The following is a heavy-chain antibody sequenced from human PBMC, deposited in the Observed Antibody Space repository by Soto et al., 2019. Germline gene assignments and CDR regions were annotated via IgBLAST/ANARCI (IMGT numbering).Heavy chain of an antibody. V-gene: IGHV4-4*07. CDR2: IDASGNS. CDR1: VDSISSYY. D-gene: IGHD6-13*01. J-gene: IGHJ6*02. Sequence: WETLSLTCTVSVDSISSYYWNWIRQPAGKGLEWIGRIDASGNSNYNPSLKSRVTMSVDTSKKQFSLKVTSVTAADTAVYYCARYSSNWFQTEGMDVWGQGTTVTAP. CDR3: ARYSSNWFQTEGMDV.